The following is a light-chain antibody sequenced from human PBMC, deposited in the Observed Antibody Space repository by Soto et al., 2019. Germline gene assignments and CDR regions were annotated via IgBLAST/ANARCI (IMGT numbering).Light chain of an antibody. CDR3: QQRFDWPPLT. V-gene: IGKV3-11*01. Sequence: EIVLTQSPATLSLSPGERATLSCRASQSISYYLAWYQQRPGQPPRLLIYDASNRATGIPARFSGSGSGTDFTLTISSLEPEDFAVYYCQQRFDWPPLTFGGGTKVEI. J-gene: IGKJ4*01. CDR2: DAS. CDR1: QSISYY.